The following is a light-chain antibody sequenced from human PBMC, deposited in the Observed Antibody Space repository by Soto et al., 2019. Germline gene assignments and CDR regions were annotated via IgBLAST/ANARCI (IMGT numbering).Light chain of an antibody. J-gene: IGLJ2*01. CDR2: EVT. CDR1: DSDVDTYNF. V-gene: IGLV2-8*01. Sequence: QSALTQPPSASGSPGQSVTISCTGSDSDVDTYNFVSWYQQHPGKAPKLIIYEVTKRPSGVPDRFSGSRSANTASLTVSRLQPEDEADYFCSSYAGSNNVAFGGGTKLTVL. CDR3: SSYAGSNNVA.